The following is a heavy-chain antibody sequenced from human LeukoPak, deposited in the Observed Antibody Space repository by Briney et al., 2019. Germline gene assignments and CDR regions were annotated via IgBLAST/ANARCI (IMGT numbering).Heavy chain of an antibody. CDR2: IHSSGST. D-gene: IGHD3-10*01. J-gene: IGHJ2*01. CDR1: GGSISIGSYY. Sequence: PSETLSLTCTVSGGSISIGSYYWRWIREPAGKGLEWIGRIHSSGSTDYNPSLKSQITISVDTSKNQFSLKLSSVTAADTAVYYCARWSSVSWYFDLWGRGTLVTVSS. CDR3: ARWSSVSWYFDL. V-gene: IGHV4-61*02.